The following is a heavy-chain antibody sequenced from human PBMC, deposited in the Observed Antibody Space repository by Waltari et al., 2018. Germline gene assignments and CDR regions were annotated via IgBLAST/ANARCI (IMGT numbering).Heavy chain of an antibody. CDR3: ARGGWGAVDY. Sequence: EVQLVESGGGLVQPGGSLRLSCAASGFTFSSHWIHWVRQAPGKGLVWVSYINNDGSRTTYADSVKGRFTISRDNAKNTLYLQMNRLRAEDTAVYYCARGGWGAVDYWGQGSLVTVSS. CDR2: INNDGSRT. CDR1: GFTFSSHW. J-gene: IGHJ4*02. D-gene: IGHD7-27*01. V-gene: IGHV3-74*01.